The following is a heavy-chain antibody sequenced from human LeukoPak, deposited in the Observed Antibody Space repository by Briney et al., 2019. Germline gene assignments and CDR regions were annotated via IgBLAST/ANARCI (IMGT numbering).Heavy chain of an antibody. J-gene: IGHJ4*02. CDR1: GYTFTSYY. D-gene: IGHD6-13*01. CDR3: ATGPPYSSSWSYFDY. CDR2: INPSGGST. V-gene: IGHV1-46*01. Sequence: ASVKVSCKASGYTFTSYYMHWVRQAPGQGLEWMGIINPSGGSTSYAQKFQGRVTMTEDTSTDTAYMELSSLRSEDTAVYYCATGPPYSSSWSYFDYWGQGTLVTVSS.